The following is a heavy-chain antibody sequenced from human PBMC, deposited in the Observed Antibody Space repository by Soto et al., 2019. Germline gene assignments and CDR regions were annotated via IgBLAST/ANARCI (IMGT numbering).Heavy chain of an antibody. Sequence: EVQLVESGGGLIQPGGSLRLSCAASGFTVISNYMSWVRQAPGKGLEWVSLIYSGDRTYYADSVKGRFTISRDNSKNTLYLQMNSLRAEDTAVYYCARMGGYYDHPGYWGQGTLVTVSS. J-gene: IGHJ4*02. CDR1: GFTVISNY. CDR3: ARMGGYYDHPGY. D-gene: IGHD3-22*01. V-gene: IGHV3-53*01. CDR2: IYSGDRT.